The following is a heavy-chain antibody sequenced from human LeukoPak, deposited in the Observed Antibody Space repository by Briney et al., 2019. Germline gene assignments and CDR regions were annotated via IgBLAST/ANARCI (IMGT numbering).Heavy chain of an antibody. V-gene: IGHV4-61*02. Sequence: SETLSLTCTVSVGSISSGSYYGSWIRQPAGKGLEWIGRIYTSGSTNYNPSLKSRVTISVDTSKNQFSLKLSSVTAADTAVYYCARVPYYDFWSGSHDYWGQGTLVTVSS. CDR2: IYTSGST. CDR1: VGSISSGSYY. CDR3: ARVPYYDFWSGSHDY. D-gene: IGHD3-3*01. J-gene: IGHJ4*02.